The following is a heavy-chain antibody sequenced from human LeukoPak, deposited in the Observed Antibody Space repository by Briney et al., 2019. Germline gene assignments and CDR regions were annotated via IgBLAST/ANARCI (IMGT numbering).Heavy chain of an antibody. CDR3: ARDPWKFDP. J-gene: IGHJ5*02. Sequence: SETLSLTCTVSGASMNSCYWRCLRQPPREGGEGFRYVIYSGGPNYNPPLKSRVTISIDTSKNQFSLRVSSVTAGDTAVYYCARDPWKFDPWGQGNLVTVSS. D-gene: IGHD1-1*01. CDR1: GASMNSCY. CDR2: VIYSGGP. V-gene: IGHV4-59*01.